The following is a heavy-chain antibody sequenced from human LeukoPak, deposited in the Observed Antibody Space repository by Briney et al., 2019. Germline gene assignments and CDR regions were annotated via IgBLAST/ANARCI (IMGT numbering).Heavy chain of an antibody. J-gene: IGHJ4*02. V-gene: IGHV4-39*07. Sequence: SETLSLTCTVSGGSISSSNYYWSWIRQPPGKGLEWIGEINHSGSTNYNPSLKSRVTISVDTSKNQSSLKLSSVTAADTAVYYCARGLVSGEGATRIRYFDYWGQGTLVTVSS. D-gene: IGHD1-26*01. CDR1: GGSISSSNYY. CDR3: ARGLVSGEGATRIRYFDY. CDR2: INHSGST.